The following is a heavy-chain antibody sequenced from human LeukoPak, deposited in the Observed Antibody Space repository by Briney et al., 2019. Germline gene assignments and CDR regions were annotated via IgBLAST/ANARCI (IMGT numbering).Heavy chain of an antibody. Sequence: GGSLRLSCAASGFTFSSYSMNWVRQVPGKGLEWVSYISSSSSTIYYADSVKGRFTISRDNAKNSLYLQMNSLRAEDTAVYYCARDVYYYDSSGLDYWGQGTLVTVSS. V-gene: IGHV3-48*04. D-gene: IGHD3-22*01. J-gene: IGHJ4*02. CDR3: ARDVYYYDSSGLDY. CDR1: GFTFSSYS. CDR2: ISSSSSTI.